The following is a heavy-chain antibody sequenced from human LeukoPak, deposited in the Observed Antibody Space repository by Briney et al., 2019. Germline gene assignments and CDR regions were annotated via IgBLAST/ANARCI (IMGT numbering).Heavy chain of an antibody. CDR1: GLTYSSYG. Sequence: GGSLRLSCAASGLTYSSYGMHWARHPPGKGLEWVTLISYDGINKYYTDSVKGRFTISRDNSKHTLFRQMNSLRGEDTAVYYCAKVESVGEIRDAFNIWGQGTMVTVSS. CDR3: AKVESVGEIRDAFNI. J-gene: IGHJ3*02. D-gene: IGHD1-26*01. CDR2: ISYDGINK. V-gene: IGHV3-30*18.